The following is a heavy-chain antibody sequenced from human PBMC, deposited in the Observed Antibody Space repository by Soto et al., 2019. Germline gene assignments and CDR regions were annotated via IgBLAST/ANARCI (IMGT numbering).Heavy chain of an antibody. CDR2: IMPVFPTP. D-gene: IGHD1-1*01. Sequence: QVQLVQSGAEVKKPGSSVKVSCKASGGTFSTSAISWVRQAPGQGLEWVGGIMPVFPTPDYAQKFQGRVTITTDEATTTAYLELTSLRTDDTAVYYCARDKDRLQLGGNYYYFLDVWGQGTASTVSS. CDR3: ARDKDRLQLGGNYYYFLDV. V-gene: IGHV1-69*05. J-gene: IGHJ6*02. CDR1: GGTFSTSA.